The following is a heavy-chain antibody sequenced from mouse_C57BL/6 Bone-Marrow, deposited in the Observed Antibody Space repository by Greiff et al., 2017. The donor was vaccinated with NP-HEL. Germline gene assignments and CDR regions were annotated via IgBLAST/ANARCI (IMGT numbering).Heavy chain of an antibody. V-gene: IGHV1-64*01. Sequence: QVQLQQPGAELVKPGASVKLSCKASGYTFTSYWMHWVKQRPGQGLEWIGMIHPNSGSTNYNEKFKSKATLTVDKPSSTAYMQLSSLTSEDSAVYYCARSDGYPSWFAYWGQGTLVTVSA. CDR2: IHPNSGST. D-gene: IGHD2-3*01. CDR1: GYTFTSYW. J-gene: IGHJ3*01. CDR3: ARSDGYPSWFAY.